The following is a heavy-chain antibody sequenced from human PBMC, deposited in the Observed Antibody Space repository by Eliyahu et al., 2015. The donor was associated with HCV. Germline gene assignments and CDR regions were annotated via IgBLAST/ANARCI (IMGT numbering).Heavy chain of an antibody. CDR1: GFTFDDYA. J-gene: IGHJ4*02. V-gene: IGHV3-9*01. Sequence: EVQLVESGGGLVQPGRSLRLSCAASGFTFDDYAMPWVRQAPGKGLEWVSGISWNSGSIGYADSVKGRFTISRDNAKNSLYLQMNSLRAEDTALYYCAKDTTGLDYWGQGTLVTVSS. CDR2: ISWNSGSI. CDR3: AKDTTGLDY.